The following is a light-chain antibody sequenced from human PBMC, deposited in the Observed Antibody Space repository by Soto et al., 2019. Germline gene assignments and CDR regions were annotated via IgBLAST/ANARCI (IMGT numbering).Light chain of an antibody. J-gene: IGKJ4*01. V-gene: IGKV4-1*01. Sequence: DIVMTQSPDSLAVSLGERASINCKSSQSVLYSSNNKNYLAWYQQKPGQPPKLLIYWASTRESGVPDRFSGSRSRTDFTLTISSLQAEDVAVYYCQQYYSAPHTFGGGTKVEIE. CDR2: WAS. CDR3: QQYYSAPHT. CDR1: QSVLYSSNNKNY.